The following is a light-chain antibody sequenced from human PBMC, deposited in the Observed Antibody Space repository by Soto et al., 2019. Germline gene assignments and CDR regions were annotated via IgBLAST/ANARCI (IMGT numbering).Light chain of an antibody. J-gene: IGKJ1*01. CDR1: QSVISRY. CDR2: GAS. Sequence: EIVMTQSPGTLSLSPGERATLSCRASQSVISRYLAWYQQKPGQAPSLLIYGASSRATGIPDRFSGGGSGTDFTLTISRLEHEDFALYYCQQYGDSPSTFGQGTKVEI. CDR3: QQYGDSPST. V-gene: IGKV3-20*01.